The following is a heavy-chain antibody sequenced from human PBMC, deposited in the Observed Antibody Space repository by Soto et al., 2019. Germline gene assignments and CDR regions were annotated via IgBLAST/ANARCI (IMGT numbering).Heavy chain of an antibody. Sequence: EVQLVESGGDLVQPGGSLRLSCAASGFSVSSKYMSWVRQAPGKXXXXXXXIQSGGTTYYAGSVKGRFTISRDYSENTLFLQMNSLRVEDTAVYYCTRDDVHFNGDRYYGVPMDVWGKGTTVTVSA. D-gene: IGHD2-8*01. CDR2: IQSGGTT. J-gene: IGHJ6*04. CDR3: TRDDVHFNGDRYYGVPMDV. CDR1: GFSVSSKY. V-gene: IGHV3-66*01.